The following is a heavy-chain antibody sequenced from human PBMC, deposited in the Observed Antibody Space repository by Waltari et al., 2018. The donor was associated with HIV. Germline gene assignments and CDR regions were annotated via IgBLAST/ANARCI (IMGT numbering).Heavy chain of an antibody. CDR3: ARVWRRFGDVPSHDAFDI. CDR1: GGSLSSDNYY. J-gene: IGHJ3*02. Sequence: QVQLQESGPGLVKPSQTLSTTCTVSGGSLSSDNYYWRWIRQSPGEGLEWIGYIYSSGTTYYNASIKSRVTISRDTSKNQFSLKLSSVTAADTAVYYCARVWRRFGDVPSHDAFDIWGQGTMVTVSS. D-gene: IGHD3-10*01. CDR2: IYSSGTT. V-gene: IGHV4-31*03.